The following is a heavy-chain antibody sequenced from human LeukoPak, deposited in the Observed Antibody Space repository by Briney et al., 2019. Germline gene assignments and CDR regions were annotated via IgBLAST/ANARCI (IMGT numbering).Heavy chain of an antibody. CDR3: AREESSLVLGGLAY. D-gene: IGHD6-13*01. V-gene: IGHV3-30*02. J-gene: IGHJ4*02. Sequence: PGGPLRLSCAASGFTFSNYGIHWVRQAPGKGLEWVTFIQTDGNTKYYADSVRGRFTISRDNSKNTVSLQMNSLRAEDTAVYYCAREESSLVLGGLAYWGQGTLVTVSS. CDR1: GFTFSNYG. CDR2: IQTDGNTK.